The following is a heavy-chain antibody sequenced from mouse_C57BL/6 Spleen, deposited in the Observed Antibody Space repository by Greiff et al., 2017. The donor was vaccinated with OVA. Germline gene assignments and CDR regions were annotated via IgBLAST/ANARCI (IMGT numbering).Heavy chain of an antibody. CDR3: TTYYYGSTWFAD. CDR2: IDPEDGDT. CDR1: GFNIKDYY. D-gene: IGHD1-1*01. Sequence: EVQLQQSGAELVRPGASVKLSCTASGFNIKDYYMHWVKQRPEQGLEWIGRIDPEDGDTEYAPKFQGKATMTADTSSNTAYLQLSSLTSEDTAVYYSTTYYYGSTWFADWGQGTLVTVSA. J-gene: IGHJ3*01. V-gene: IGHV14-1*01.